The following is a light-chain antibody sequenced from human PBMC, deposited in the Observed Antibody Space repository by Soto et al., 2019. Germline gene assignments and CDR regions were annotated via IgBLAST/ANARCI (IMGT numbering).Light chain of an antibody. Sequence: EIVLTQSPGTLSLSPGERATLSCRASQSVSSSYLAWYQQKPGQAPRLLIYGASNRATGIPDRFSGSGSGTDFTLTISRLEPEDFAVYYCQQSGSSPETFGQGTKLEIK. CDR1: QSVSSSY. CDR2: GAS. V-gene: IGKV3-20*01. CDR3: QQSGSSPET. J-gene: IGKJ2*01.